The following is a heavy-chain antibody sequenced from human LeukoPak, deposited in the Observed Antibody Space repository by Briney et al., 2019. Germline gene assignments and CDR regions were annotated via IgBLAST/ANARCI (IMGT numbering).Heavy chain of an antibody. CDR1: GGTFSSYA. D-gene: IGHD4-17*01. J-gene: IGHJ3*02. CDR2: IIPIFGTA. CDR3: ARGSGDLYGDYAFDI. V-gene: IGHV1-69*05. Sequence: SVKVSCKASGGTFSSYAISWVRQAPGQGLEWMGRIIPIFGTANYAQKFQGRVTITTDESTSTAYMELSGLRSEDTAVYYCARGSGDLYGDYAFDIWGQGTMVTVSS.